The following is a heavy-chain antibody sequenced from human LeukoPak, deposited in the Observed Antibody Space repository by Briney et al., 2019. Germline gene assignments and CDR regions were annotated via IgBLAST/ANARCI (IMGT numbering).Heavy chain of an antibody. D-gene: IGHD6-19*01. CDR2: IYSRDYT. CDR3: ARDPGIAVTGTPYYGVDV. V-gene: IGHV3-53*01. Sequence: PGGSLRLSCAASGFTVSTNYMSWVRQAPGKGLEWLSVIYSRDYTYYADSVKGRFTISRDNSKNTLYLQMNSLRADDTAVYYCARDPGIAVTGTPYYGVDVWGPGTTVTVSS. J-gene: IGHJ6*02. CDR1: GFTVSTNY.